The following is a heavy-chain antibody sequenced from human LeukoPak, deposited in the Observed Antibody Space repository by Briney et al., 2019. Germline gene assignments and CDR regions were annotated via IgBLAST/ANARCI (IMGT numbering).Heavy chain of an antibody. Sequence: PSETLSLTCTVSGGSISSSSYYWGWIRQPPGKGLEWIGSIYYSGSTYYNPSLKSRVTISVDTSKNQFSLKLSSVTAADTAVYYCASHVTVTGTRGFDYWGQGTLVTVSS. J-gene: IGHJ4*02. CDR1: GGSISSSSYY. D-gene: IGHD1/OR15-1a*01. V-gene: IGHV4-39*07. CDR2: IYYSGST. CDR3: ASHVTVTGTRGFDY.